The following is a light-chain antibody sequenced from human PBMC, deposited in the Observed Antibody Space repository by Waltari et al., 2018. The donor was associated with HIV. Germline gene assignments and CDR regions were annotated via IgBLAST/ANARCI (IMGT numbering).Light chain of an antibody. Sequence: SYDLTQPLSVSVALGQTAMITCGGNNIGRKNVHWYQQKPGQAPVVVIYRDNNRPSGRPERFSGSNSGNTATLTISRAQAEDEADYYCQVWDKFGGGTKLTVL. J-gene: IGLJ2*01. V-gene: IGLV3-9*01. CDR2: RDN. CDR1: NIGRKN. CDR3: QVWDK.